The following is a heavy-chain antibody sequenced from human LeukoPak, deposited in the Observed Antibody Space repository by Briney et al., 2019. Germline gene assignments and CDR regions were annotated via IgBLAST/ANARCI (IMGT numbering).Heavy chain of an antibody. J-gene: IGHJ6*02. CDR3: ARGLTGYYPYYYGMDV. CDR1: GFTFSSYA. CDR2: ISGSGGST. Sequence: GGSLRLSCAASGFTFSSYAMSWVRQAPGKGLEWVSAISGSGGSTYYADSVKGRFTISRDNSKNTLYLQMNSLRAEDTAVYYCARGLTGYYPYYYGMDVWGQGTTVTVSS. D-gene: IGHD3-9*01. V-gene: IGHV3-23*01.